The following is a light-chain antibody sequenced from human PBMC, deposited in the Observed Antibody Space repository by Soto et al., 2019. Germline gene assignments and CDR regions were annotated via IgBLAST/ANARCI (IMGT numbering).Light chain of an antibody. CDR1: QTVYSN. CDR2: RAS. V-gene: IGKV3-15*01. CDR3: QHYQNLWA. Sequence: EIVMTQSPATLSVSPGERATLSCRASQTVYSNVAWYQQRPGQAPRPLIYRASSRAIDIPARFSGSGSGTEFTLTISSLQSEDSAVYYCQHYQNLWAFGQGTRVEIK. J-gene: IGKJ1*01.